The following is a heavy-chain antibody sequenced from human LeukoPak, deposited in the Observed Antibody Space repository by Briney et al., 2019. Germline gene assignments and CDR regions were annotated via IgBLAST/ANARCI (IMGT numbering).Heavy chain of an antibody. J-gene: IGHJ3*02. D-gene: IGHD4-17*01. CDR1: GYTFTGYY. Sequence: ASVKVSCKASGYTFTGYYMHWVRQAPGQGLEWMGWINPNSGGTNYAQKFQGRVTMTRDTSISTAYMELSRLRSDDTAVYYCARHYGDWGLGPDAFDIWGQGTIVTVSS. CDR3: ARHYGDWGLGPDAFDI. V-gene: IGHV1-2*02. CDR2: INPNSGGT.